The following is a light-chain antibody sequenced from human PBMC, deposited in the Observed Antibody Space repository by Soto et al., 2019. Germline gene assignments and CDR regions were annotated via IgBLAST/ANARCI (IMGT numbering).Light chain of an antibody. CDR1: SSDVGGYNY. CDR2: EVS. V-gene: IGLV2-14*01. J-gene: IGLJ3*02. CDR3: SSYTSSSTRL. Sequence: QSVLTQPASVSGSHGQSITISCTGTSSDVGGYNYVSWYQQDPGKAPKLMIYEVSNRPSGVSNRFSGSKSGNTASLTISGHQAEDEADYYCSSYTSSSTRLFGGGTKLTVL.